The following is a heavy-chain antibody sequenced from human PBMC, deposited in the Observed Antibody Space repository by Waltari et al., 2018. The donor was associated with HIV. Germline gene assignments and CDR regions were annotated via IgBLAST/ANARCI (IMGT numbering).Heavy chain of an antibody. V-gene: IGHV4-38-2*01. J-gene: IGHJ4*02. D-gene: IGHD1-7*01. Sequence: QVQLQESGPGLVKPSETLSLTCRVSGSSITSAHYWGWIRQPPGKGLQWIGSISHSGKTYYDPTLKSRINISRDTSKNLFSLELTSVTAADTAVYYCARLMSTTRFDSWGQGTLVSVSS. CDR2: ISHSGKT. CDR3: ARLMSTTRFDS. CDR1: GSSITSAHY.